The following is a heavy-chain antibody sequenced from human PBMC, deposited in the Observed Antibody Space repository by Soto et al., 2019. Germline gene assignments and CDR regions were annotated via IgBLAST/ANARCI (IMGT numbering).Heavy chain of an antibody. CDR2: IDYTGST. V-gene: IGHV4-59*01. CDR1: GGSISSYY. Sequence: QVQLQESGPELVKPSETLSLTCTVSGGSISSYYWSWIRRPPGKGLEWIGYIDYTGSTNYNPSLESRATTSVDTSKNQFSLKLSSVTAADTAVYCCGRGHSSSWYHYFDYWGQGTLVTVSS. D-gene: IGHD6-13*01. J-gene: IGHJ4*02. CDR3: GRGHSSSWYHYFDY.